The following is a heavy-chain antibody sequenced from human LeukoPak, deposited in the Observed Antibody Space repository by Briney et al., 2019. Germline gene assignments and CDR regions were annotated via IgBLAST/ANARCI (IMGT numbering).Heavy chain of an antibody. CDR2: IIPIFGTA. CDR3: ARRRESSGLIFDY. V-gene: IGHV1-69*05. J-gene: IGHJ4*02. Sequence: SVKVSCKASGGTFSSYAISWVRQAPGQGLEWMGRIIPIFGTANYAQKFQGRVTITTDESTSTAYMELSSLRSEDTAVYYGARRRESSGLIFDYWGQGTLVTVSS. D-gene: IGHD6-19*01. CDR1: GGTFSSYA.